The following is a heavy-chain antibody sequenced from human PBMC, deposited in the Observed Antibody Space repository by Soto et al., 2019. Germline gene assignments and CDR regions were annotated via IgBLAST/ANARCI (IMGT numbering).Heavy chain of an antibody. V-gene: IGHV4-39*01. D-gene: IGHD3-10*01. J-gene: IGHJ5*02. CDR2: IYYSGST. Sequence: ETLSLTGTVSGGSISSSSYYWGWIRQPPGKGLEWIGSIYYSGSTYYNPSLKSRVTISVDTSKNQFSLKLSSVTAADTAVYYCARHPLSVTLPAGGFDPWGQGTLVTVSS. CDR1: GGSISSSSYY. CDR3: ARHPLSVTLPAGGFDP.